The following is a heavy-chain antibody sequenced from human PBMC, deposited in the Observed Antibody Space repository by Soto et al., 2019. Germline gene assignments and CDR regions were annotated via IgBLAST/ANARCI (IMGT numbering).Heavy chain of an antibody. J-gene: IGHJ3*02. CDR3: ATSTWYAFDI. CDR2: ISGSSDFL. Sequence: GGSLRLSCAASGFTFSTSIINWVRQAPGQGLAWVSSISGSSDFLYYADSVKGRFTISRDTATNSLYLQMNSLRAEDTAVYYCATSTWYAFDIWGQGTMVTVSS. V-gene: IGHV3-21*01. CDR1: GFTFSTSI. D-gene: IGHD6-13*01.